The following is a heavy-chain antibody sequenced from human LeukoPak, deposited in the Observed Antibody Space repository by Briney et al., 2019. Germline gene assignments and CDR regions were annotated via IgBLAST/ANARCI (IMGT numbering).Heavy chain of an antibody. J-gene: IGHJ5*02. CDR3: ARGRPSSNGSGSYYNP. D-gene: IGHD3-10*01. V-gene: IGHV4-34*01. Sequence: SETLSLTCAVYGGSFSGYYWSWIRQPPGRGLEWIGEVNYSGSTKYNPSLKSRVTISVDTSKNQFSLKLTSVTAADTAVYYCARGRPSSNGSGSYYNPWGQGTLVTVSS. CDR1: GGSFSGYY. CDR2: VNYSGST.